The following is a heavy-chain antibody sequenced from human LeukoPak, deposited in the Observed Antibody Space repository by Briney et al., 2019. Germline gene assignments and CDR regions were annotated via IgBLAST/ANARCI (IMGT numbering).Heavy chain of an antibody. J-gene: IGHJ6*03. CDR2: IKQDGSEK. CDR3: ARESIVVVPAAKWGYYYYMDV. D-gene: IGHD2-2*01. Sequence: GGSLRLSCAASGFTFSSYWMSWVRQAPGEGLEWVANIKQDGSEKYYVDSVKGRFTISRDNAKNSLYLQMNSLRAEDTAVYYCARESIVVVPAAKWGYYYYMDVWGKGTTVTVSS. V-gene: IGHV3-7*01. CDR1: GFTFSSYW.